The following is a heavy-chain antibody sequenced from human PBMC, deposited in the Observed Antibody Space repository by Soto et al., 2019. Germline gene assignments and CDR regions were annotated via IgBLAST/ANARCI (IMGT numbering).Heavy chain of an antibody. J-gene: IGHJ4*02. CDR1: GGSMRNYF. CDR3: AAGEASSRNLAPYYVDF. Sequence: SETLSLTCTVSGGSMRNYFWTWIRQPPGKGLEWIGYTHYSGTTSFFPSYNPSLRSRVTISEDTSKNQFSLKLLSVTTADTAVYFCAAGEASSRNLAPYYVDFWGQGTLVTVSS. D-gene: IGHD6-13*01. V-gene: IGHV4-59*01. CDR2: THYSGTT.